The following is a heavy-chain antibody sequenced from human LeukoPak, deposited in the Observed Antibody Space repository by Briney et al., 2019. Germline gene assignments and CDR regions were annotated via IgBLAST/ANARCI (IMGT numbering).Heavy chain of an antibody. CDR1: GFTFSSYA. D-gene: IGHD3-10*01. CDR3: AKDHFVLWFGESAPYYFDY. J-gene: IGHJ4*02. CDR2: FSGSGGST. Sequence: GGSLRLSCAACGFTFSSYAMSWVRQAPGKGLEWVSVFSGSGGSTYYADSVKGRFTISRDNSKNTLYLQMNSLRAEDTAVYYCAKDHFVLWFGESAPYYFDYWGQGTLVTVSS. V-gene: IGHV3-23*01.